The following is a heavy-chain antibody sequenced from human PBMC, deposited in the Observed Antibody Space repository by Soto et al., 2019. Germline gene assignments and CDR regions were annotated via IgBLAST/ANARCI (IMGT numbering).Heavy chain of an antibody. D-gene: IGHD1-26*01. Sequence: HPGGSLRLSCAASGFTFSSYAMHWVRQAPGKGLEWVAVISYDGSNKYYADSVKGRFTISRDNSKNTLYLQMNSLRAEDTAVYYCAREIRTHSYRRRSQYYYGMGVWGQGTTVTVSS. CDR1: GFTFSSYA. V-gene: IGHV3-30-3*01. CDR2: ISYDGSNK. CDR3: AREIRTHSYRRRSQYYYGMGV. J-gene: IGHJ6*02.